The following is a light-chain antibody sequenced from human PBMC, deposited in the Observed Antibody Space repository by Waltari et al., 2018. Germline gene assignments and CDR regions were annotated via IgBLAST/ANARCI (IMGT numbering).Light chain of an antibody. CDR3: SSYTSSSTRNVV. Sequence: QSALTQPASVSGSPGQSITISCTGTSSDVGGYNYVSWYQQHPGKAPKLMISEVSNRPSGVSNRFPGSKSGNTASLTISGLQAEDEADYYCSSYTSSSTRNVVFGGGTKLTVL. V-gene: IGLV2-14*01. CDR1: SSDVGGYNY. CDR2: EVS. J-gene: IGLJ2*01.